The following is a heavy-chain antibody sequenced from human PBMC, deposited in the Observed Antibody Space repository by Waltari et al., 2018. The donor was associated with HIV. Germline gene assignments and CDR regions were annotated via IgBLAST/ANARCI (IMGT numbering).Heavy chain of an antibody. D-gene: IGHD3-10*01. J-gene: IGHJ6*02. Sequence: QVQLQQWGAGLLKPSETLSLTCAVYGGSFSGYYWSWIRQPPGKGLEWIGEINHSGSTNHTPSLKSRVTISVDTSKNQFSLKLSSVTAADTAVYYCARRRDEKGSYYYGMDVWGQGTTVTVSS. CDR3: ARRRDEKGSYYYGMDV. CDR1: GGSFSGYY. CDR2: INHSGST. V-gene: IGHV4-34*01.